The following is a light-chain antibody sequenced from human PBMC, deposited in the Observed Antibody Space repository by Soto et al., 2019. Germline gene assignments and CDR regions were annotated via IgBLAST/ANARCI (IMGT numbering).Light chain of an antibody. CDR1: ESVGRN. CDR2: GAS. J-gene: IGKJ1*01. CDR3: QQRSNWPRT. V-gene: IGKV3-15*01. Sequence: EIVMTQSPATLSLSPGARAPLSCRARESVGRNLAWYQQHPGQAPRLLIYGASTRATAIPPRFSGSGSGTQFTLTISSLQSEDFAVYYCQQRSNWPRTFGQGTKVDIK.